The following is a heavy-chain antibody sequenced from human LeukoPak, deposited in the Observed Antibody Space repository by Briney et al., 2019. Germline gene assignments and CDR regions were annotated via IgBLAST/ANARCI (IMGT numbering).Heavy chain of an antibody. CDR1: GFTFSSYA. CDR3: ARALGDYGPIDY. D-gene: IGHD4-17*01. J-gene: IGHJ4*02. Sequence: TGGSLRLSCAASGFTFSSYAMSWVRQAPGKGLEWVSAISGSGGSTYYADSVKGRFTISRDNSKNTLYLQMNSLRAEDTAVYYCARALGDYGPIDYWGQGTLVTVSS. CDR2: ISGSGGST. V-gene: IGHV3-23*01.